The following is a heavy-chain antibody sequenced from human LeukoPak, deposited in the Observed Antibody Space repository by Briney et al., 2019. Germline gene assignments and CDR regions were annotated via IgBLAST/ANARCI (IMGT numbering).Heavy chain of an antibody. J-gene: IGHJ4*02. V-gene: IGHV4-34*01. CDR1: GGSFSGYY. CDR2: INHSGST. CDR3: ARRGGSYSDY. Sequence: SETLSLTCAVYGGSFSGYYWSWIRQPPGKGLEWIGEINHSGSTNYNPSLKSRVTISVDTSKNQFSLKLSSVTAADTAVYYCARRGGSYSDYWGQGTLVTVSS. D-gene: IGHD1-26*01.